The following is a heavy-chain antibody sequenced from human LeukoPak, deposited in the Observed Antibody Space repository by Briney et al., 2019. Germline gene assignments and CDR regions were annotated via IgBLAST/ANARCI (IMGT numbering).Heavy chain of an antibody. CDR1: GGTFSSYA. V-gene: IGHV1-69*13. D-gene: IGHD6-19*01. J-gene: IGHJ5*02. CDR2: IIPTFGTA. CDR3: ARCVGQWLVTWFDP. Sequence: SVKVSCKASGGTFSSYAISWVRQAPGQGLEWMGGIIPTFGTANYAQKFQGRVTITADESTSTAYMELSSLRSEDTAVYYCARCVGQWLVTWFDPWGQGTLVTVSS.